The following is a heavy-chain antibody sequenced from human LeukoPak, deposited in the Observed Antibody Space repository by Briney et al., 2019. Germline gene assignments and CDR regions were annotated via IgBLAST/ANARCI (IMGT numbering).Heavy chain of an antibody. Sequence: PSETPSLTCTVSGGSINNYYWSWIRQPPGKGLEWVGYVYYSGITNSNASLKSRVTISVDTSKNQFSLKLTSVTAADTAVYFCARHLYDYYFDYWGQGTLVTVSS. CDR2: VYYSGIT. CDR1: GGSINNYY. CDR3: ARHLYDYYFDY. V-gene: IGHV4-59*08. J-gene: IGHJ4*02. D-gene: IGHD3-3*01.